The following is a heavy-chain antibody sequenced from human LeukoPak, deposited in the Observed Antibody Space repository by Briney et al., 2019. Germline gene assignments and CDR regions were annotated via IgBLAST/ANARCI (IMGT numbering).Heavy chain of an antibody. V-gene: IGHV3-7*01. Sequence: PGGSLRLSCAASGFTFSSYWMSWVRQAPGKGLEWVANINQDGSDQYYVDSVKGRFTISRDDAKNSLYLQMNSLRAEDTAVYYCARTTVTAGRTNWFDPWGQGTLVIVSS. CDR2: INQDGSDQ. CDR1: GFTFSSYW. J-gene: IGHJ5*02. D-gene: IGHD4-17*01. CDR3: ARTTVTAGRTNWFDP.